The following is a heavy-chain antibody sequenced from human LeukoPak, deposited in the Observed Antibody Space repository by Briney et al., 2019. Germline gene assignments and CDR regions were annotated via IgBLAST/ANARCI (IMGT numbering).Heavy chain of an antibody. J-gene: IGHJ4*02. V-gene: IGHV1-46*01. CDR2: INPSGGST. CDR1: GYTFISYG. CDR3: ATNYYDSSGYYSIDY. Sequence: ASVKVSCKASGYTFISYGISWVRQAPGQGLEWMGIINPSGGSTSYAQKFQGRVTMTRDTSTSTVYMELSSLRSDDTALYYCATNYYDSSGYYSIDYWGQGTLVTVSS. D-gene: IGHD3-22*01.